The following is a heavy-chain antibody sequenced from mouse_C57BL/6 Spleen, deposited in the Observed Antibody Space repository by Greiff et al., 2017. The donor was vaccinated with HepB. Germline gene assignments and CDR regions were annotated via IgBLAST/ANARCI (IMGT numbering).Heavy chain of an antibody. CDR1: GFTFSDYG. CDR2: ISTLAYSI. Sequence: EVQGVESGGGLVQPGGSLKLSCAASGFTFSDYGMAWVRQAPRKGPEWVAFISTLAYSIYYADTVTGRFTISRENAKNTLYLEMSRLRSEDTAMYCCGRRGGTWGYFDYWGQGTTLTVSS. J-gene: IGHJ2*01. D-gene: IGHD4-1*01. CDR3: GRRGGTWGYFDY. V-gene: IGHV5-15*01.